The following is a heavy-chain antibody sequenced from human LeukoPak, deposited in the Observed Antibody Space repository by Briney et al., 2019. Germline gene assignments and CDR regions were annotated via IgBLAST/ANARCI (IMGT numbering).Heavy chain of an antibody. V-gene: IGHV3-48*04. CDR1: GFTFSNNW. CDR2: ISDSGSSI. CDR3: ARDQGTAMAPYYFDY. D-gene: IGHD5-18*01. Sequence: GGSLRLSCAASGFTFSNNWMHWVRQAPGKGLEWVSYISDSGSSIYYADSVKGRFTIFRDNAKNSLYLQMNSLRVEDTAIYYCARDQGTAMAPYYFDYWGQGTLVTVSS. J-gene: IGHJ4*02.